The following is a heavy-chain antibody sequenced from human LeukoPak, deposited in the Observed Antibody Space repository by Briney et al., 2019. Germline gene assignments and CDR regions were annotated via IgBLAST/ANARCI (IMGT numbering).Heavy chain of an antibody. CDR2: VYYSET. J-gene: IGHJ4*02. CDR3: ARERCTNGVCTFDY. CDR1: GGSISSISYY. Sequence: SETLSLTCTVSGGSISSISYYWGWIRQPPGKGLEWIGTVYYSETYYNPSLKSRVTISADTSKNQFSLKLSSVTAADTAVYYCARERCTNGVCTFDYWGQGTLVTVSS. V-gene: IGHV4-39*07. D-gene: IGHD2-8*01.